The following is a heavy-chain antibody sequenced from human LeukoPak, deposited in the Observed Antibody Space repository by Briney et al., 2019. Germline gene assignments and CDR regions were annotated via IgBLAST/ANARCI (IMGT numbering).Heavy chain of an antibody. J-gene: IGHJ5*02. V-gene: IGHV1-46*01. CDR3: ARDLSSSSWYLKVGSWFDP. CDR1: GYTFTSYY. Sequence: GASVKVSCKASGYTFTSYYMHWVRQAPGQGLEWMGIINPSGGSTSYAQKFQGRVTMTRDTSTSTVYMELSSLRSEDTAVYYCARDLSSSSWYLKVGSWFDPWGQGTLVTVSS. D-gene: IGHD6-13*01. CDR2: INPSGGST.